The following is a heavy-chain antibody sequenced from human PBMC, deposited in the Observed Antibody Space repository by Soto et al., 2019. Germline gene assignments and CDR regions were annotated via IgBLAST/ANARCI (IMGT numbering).Heavy chain of an antibody. V-gene: IGHV4-39*01. CDR3: ARQRTGTPSYFDY. D-gene: IGHD1-7*01. J-gene: IGHJ4*02. CDR1: GGSISSSSYY. Sequence: PSETLSLTCTVSGGSISSSSYYWGWIRQPPGKGLEWIGSIYYSGSTYYNPSLKGRVTISVDTSKNQFSLKLSSVTAADTAVYYCARQRTGTPSYFDYWGQGTLVTVSS. CDR2: IYYSGST.